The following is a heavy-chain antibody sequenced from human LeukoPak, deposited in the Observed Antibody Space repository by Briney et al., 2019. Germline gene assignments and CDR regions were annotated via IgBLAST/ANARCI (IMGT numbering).Heavy chain of an antibody. Sequence: SETLSLTCAVYGGSFSGYYWSWIRQPPGKGLEWIGSIYYTGNTYYNASLKSRVTISIDTSKNQISLRLTSVTAADTAMYYCARQTGSGLFTLPGGQGTLVTVSS. D-gene: IGHD3/OR15-3a*01. CDR2: IYYTGNT. V-gene: IGHV4-34*01. CDR3: ARQTGSGLFTLP. J-gene: IGHJ4*02. CDR1: GGSFSGYY.